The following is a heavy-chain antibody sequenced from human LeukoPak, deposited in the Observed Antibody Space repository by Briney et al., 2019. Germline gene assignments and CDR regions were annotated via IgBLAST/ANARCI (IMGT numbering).Heavy chain of an antibody. CDR3: AKDPDYSSSWYGAFDI. J-gene: IGHJ3*02. D-gene: IGHD6-13*01. CDR2: IYSGGST. V-gene: IGHV3-66*01. Sequence: GGSLRLSCTASGFTVSSNYMSWVRQAPGKGLEWVSVIYSGGSTYYADSVKGRFTISRDNSKNTLYLQMNSLRAEDTAVYYCAKDPDYSSSWYGAFDIWGQGTMVTVSS. CDR1: GFTVSSNY.